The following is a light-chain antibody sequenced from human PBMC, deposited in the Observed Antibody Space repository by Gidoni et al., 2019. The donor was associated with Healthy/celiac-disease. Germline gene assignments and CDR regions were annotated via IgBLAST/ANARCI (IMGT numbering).Light chain of an antibody. J-gene: IGKJ2*01. Sequence: DIQLTQSPSFLSASVGDRVTITCRASQDISSSLAWYQQKPGKAPELLIYAASILQSGVPSRFSGRGSGTEFTLTISSLQPADFATYYCQQLNSYAFGQGTKVDSK. CDR3: QQLNSYA. CDR2: AAS. V-gene: IGKV1-9*01. CDR1: QDISSS.